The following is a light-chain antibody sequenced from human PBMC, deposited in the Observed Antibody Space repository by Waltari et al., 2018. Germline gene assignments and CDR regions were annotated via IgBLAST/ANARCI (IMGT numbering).Light chain of an antibody. CDR3: QQSYTT. Sequence: DIQMTQSPSSLSASVGDRVNITCRASQSISSYLNWYQQKPGKAPKLLIYAASSLQSAVPSRFSGSGSGTDFTLTISSLQPEDFATYYCQQSYTTFGQGTKVEIK. CDR1: QSISSY. J-gene: IGKJ1*01. V-gene: IGKV1-39*01. CDR2: AAS.